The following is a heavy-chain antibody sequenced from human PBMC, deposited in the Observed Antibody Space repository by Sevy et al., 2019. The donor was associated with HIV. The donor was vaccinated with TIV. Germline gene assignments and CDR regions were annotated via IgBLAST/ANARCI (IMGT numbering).Heavy chain of an antibody. V-gene: IGHV4-61*02. J-gene: IGHJ5*02. CDR1: GGSISSGSYY. Sequence: SETLSLTCTVSGGSISSGSYYWSWIRQPAGKGLEWIGRFYTSGSTNYNPSLKSRVTISVDTSNNQFSLKLSSVTAAATAVYYCAREGSSWAGWFDPWGQGTLVTVSS. D-gene: IGHD6-13*01. CDR2: FYTSGST. CDR3: AREGSSWAGWFDP.